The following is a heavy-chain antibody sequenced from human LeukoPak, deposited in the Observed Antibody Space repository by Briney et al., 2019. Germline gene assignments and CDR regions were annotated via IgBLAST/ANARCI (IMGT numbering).Heavy chain of an antibody. V-gene: IGHV4-59*01. D-gene: IGHD2-2*02. Sequence: SETLSLTCTVSGGSISSYYWSWIRQPPGKGLEWIGYIYYSGDTNYTPSLKSRVTISVDTSKNQFSLKLNSVTAADTAVYYCARGTGSYSNPLVWGQGTLVTVSS. J-gene: IGHJ4*02. CDR1: GGSISSYY. CDR2: IYYSGDT. CDR3: ARGTGSYSNPLV.